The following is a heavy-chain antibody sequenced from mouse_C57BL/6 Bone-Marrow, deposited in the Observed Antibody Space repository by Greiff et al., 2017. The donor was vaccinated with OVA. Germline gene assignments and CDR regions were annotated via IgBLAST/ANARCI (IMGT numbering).Heavy chain of an antibody. CDR3: ARGGDLYAMDY. Sequence: QVQLQQSGAELVRPGTSVKLSCKASGYTFTSYWMHWVKQRPGQGLEWIGVIDPSDSYTNYNQKFKGKATLTVDTSSSTAYMQLSSLTSEDSAVYYCARGGDLYAMDYWGQGTSVTVSS. CDR2: IDPSDSYT. J-gene: IGHJ4*01. CDR1: GYTFTSYW. V-gene: IGHV1-59*01. D-gene: IGHD3-3*01.